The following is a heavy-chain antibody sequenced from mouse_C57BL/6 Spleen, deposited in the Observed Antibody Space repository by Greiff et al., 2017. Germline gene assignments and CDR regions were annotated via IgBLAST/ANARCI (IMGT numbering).Heavy chain of an antibody. CDR2: INPSTGGT. V-gene: IGHV1-42*01. CDR1: GYSFTGYY. D-gene: IGHD1-1*01. Sequence: EVQLVESGPELVKPGASVKISCKASGYSFTGYYMNWVKQSPEKSLEWIGEINPSTGGTTYNQKFKAKATLTVDKSSSTAYMQLKSLTSEDSAVYYCARSRSPWYFDVWGTGTTVTVSS. CDR3: ARSRSPWYFDV. J-gene: IGHJ1*03.